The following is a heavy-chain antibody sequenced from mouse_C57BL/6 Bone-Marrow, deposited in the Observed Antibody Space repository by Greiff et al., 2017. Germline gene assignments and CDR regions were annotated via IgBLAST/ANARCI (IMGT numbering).Heavy chain of an antibody. CDR1: GFTFSSYA. J-gene: IGHJ1*03. CDR2: ISDGGSYT. Sequence: EVKLMESGGGLVKPGGSLKLSCAASGFTFSSYAMSWVRQTPEKRLEWVATISDGGSYTYCPDNVKGRFTISRDNAKNNLYLQMSHLKSEDTAMYYCARGRTIVTYWYFDVWGTGTTVTVSS. CDR3: ARGRTIVTYWYFDV. D-gene: IGHD2-5*01. V-gene: IGHV5-4*03.